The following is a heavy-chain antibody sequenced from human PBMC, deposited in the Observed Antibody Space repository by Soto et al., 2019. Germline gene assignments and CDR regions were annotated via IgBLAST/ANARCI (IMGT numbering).Heavy chain of an antibody. J-gene: IGHJ4*02. CDR1: GASVTSTGYY. CDR3: ARVSAVSAEYYFDY. D-gene: IGHD6-19*01. Sequence: QVQLRESGPGLMRPSQTLSLTCTVSGASVTSTGYYWTWIRQSPGKGLEWLGYILHNGNADYSPSFEPRLSISLDSSKNQFSLKVNSVSAADTAFYFCARVSAVSAEYYFDYWGQGALVTVSS. CDR2: ILHNGNA. V-gene: IGHV4-30-4*01.